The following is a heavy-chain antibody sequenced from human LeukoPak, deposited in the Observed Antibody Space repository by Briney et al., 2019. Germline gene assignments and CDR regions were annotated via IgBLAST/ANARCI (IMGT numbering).Heavy chain of an antibody. Sequence: ASVKVSCKVSGYTLTELSMHWVRQAPGQGLEWMGGIIPIFGTANYAQKFQGRVTITADESTSTAYMELSSLRSEDTAVYYCARGPIVVVPAAPWDYYYYGMDVWGQGTTVTVSS. CDR2: IIPIFGTA. V-gene: IGHV1-69*13. CDR3: ARGPIVVVPAAPWDYYYYGMDV. CDR1: GYTLTELS. J-gene: IGHJ6*02. D-gene: IGHD2-2*01.